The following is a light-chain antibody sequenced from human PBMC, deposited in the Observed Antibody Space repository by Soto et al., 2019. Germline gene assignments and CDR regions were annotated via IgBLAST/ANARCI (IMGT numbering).Light chain of an antibody. J-gene: IGKJ1*01. CDR3: QQYGRSPRGT. V-gene: IGKV1-39*01. Sequence: DIQLTQSPTSLSASVGDRVTICCRVSRFSDSYLNWYQQKTGKAPKLLIYAASSLQSGVSSRFSGSGSGTDFTLTINSLQPEDFATYYCQQYGRSPRGTFGQGTKVDIK. CDR2: AAS. CDR1: RFSDSY.